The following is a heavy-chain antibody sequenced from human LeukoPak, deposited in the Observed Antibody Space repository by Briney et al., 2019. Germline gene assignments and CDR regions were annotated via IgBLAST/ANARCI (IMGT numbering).Heavy chain of an antibody. CDR2: ISYDGSNK. J-gene: IGHJ4*02. CDR1: GFTFSSYA. V-gene: IGHV3-30-3*01. D-gene: IGHD6-19*01. Sequence: PGGSLRLSCVASGFTFSSYAMHWVRQAPGKGLEWVALISYDGSNKYYADSVKGRFTISRDNSKYTLYLQMNSLRAEDTAVYYCARGGVYSSGSYYLYCFDYWGQGTLVTVSS. CDR3: ARGGVYSSGSYYLYCFDY.